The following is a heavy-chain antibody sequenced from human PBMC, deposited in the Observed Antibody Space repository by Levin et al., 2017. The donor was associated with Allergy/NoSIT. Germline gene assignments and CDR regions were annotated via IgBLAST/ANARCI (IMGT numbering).Heavy chain of an antibody. CDR2: IYYSGST. CDR1: GGSISSSSYY. Sequence: PSETLSLTCTVSGGSISSSSYYWGWIRQPPGKGLEWIGSIYYSGSTYYNPSLKSRVTISVDTSKNQFSLKLSSVTAADTAVYYCARVVTMVRGVIIVPEYYFDYWGQGTLVTVSS. D-gene: IGHD3-10*01. V-gene: IGHV4-39*07. J-gene: IGHJ4*02. CDR3: ARVVTMVRGVIIVPEYYFDY.